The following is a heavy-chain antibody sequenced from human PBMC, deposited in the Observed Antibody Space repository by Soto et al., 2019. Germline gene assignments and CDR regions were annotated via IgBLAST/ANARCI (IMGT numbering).Heavy chain of an antibody. Sequence: ASVKVSCKASGYTFSDYYIHWVRQAPGQGLEWMGWINPNSGGTKYAPKFQGGVTMTRDTSITTAYMELSRLRSGDTAVYYCAKEPATARPEGVDFWGQGTLVTVSS. J-gene: IGHJ4*02. CDR2: INPNSGGT. CDR3: AKEPATARPEGVDF. CDR1: GYTFSDYY. V-gene: IGHV1-2*02. D-gene: IGHD1-1*01.